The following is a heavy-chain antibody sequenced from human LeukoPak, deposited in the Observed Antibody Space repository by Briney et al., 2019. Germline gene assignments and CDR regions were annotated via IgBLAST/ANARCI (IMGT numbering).Heavy chain of an antibody. D-gene: IGHD2-15*01. Sequence: GSLILSCAAAGFIFSNHGMNWVRRAPGKGLGWVSTISAGGGSTYYADSVKGRFTVSRDNSKNTLYLQMSSLRAEDTAVYYCASGDPCSGGICYGLGYWGQGTLVTVSS. V-gene: IGHV3-23*01. J-gene: IGHJ4*02. CDR2: ISAGGGST. CDR1: GFIFSNHG. CDR3: ASGDPCSGGICYGLGY.